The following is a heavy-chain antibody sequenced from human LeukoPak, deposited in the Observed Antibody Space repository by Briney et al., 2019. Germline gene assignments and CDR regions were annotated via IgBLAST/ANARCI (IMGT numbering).Heavy chain of an antibody. J-gene: IGHJ4*02. CDR1: GFTFSTYA. Sequence: PGGSLRLSCAASGFTFSTYAMSWVRQAPGKGLEWVSDISGSGGSTHYADSVKGRFTISRDNSKNTLFLQMNSLRAEDTAAYYCAKRSSDSSGDSDYWGQGTLVTVSS. D-gene: IGHD3-22*01. CDR3: AKRSSDSSGDSDY. CDR2: ISGSGGST. V-gene: IGHV3-23*01.